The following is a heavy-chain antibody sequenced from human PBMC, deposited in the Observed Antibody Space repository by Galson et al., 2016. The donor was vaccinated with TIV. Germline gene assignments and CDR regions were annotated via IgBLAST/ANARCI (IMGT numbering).Heavy chain of an antibody. V-gene: IGHV1-2*02. J-gene: IGHJ4*02. CDR2: INPDSGDT. D-gene: IGHD3-3*01. CDR1: GYRFIGYY. Sequence: SVKVSCKASGYRFIGYYIHWVRQAPGRGPEWMGCINPDSGDTSFAQKFQGRLTMTRDTSIATAYMDLSRLTSGDTAVYYCARFWSGYFDYWGQGILVTVSS. CDR3: ARFWSGYFDY.